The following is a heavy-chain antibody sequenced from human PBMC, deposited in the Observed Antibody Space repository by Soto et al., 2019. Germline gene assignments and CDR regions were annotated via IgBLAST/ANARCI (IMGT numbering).Heavy chain of an antibody. CDR3: ARAEIVGATRVYYYGMDV. D-gene: IGHD1-26*01. CDR2: IYYSGST. J-gene: IGHJ6*02. CDR1: GGSISSGDYY. Sequence: SETLSLTCTVSGGSISSGDYYWSWIRQPPGKGLEWIGYIYYSGSTYYNPSLKSRVTISVDTSKNQFSLKLSSVTAADTAVYYCARAEIVGATRVYYYGMDVWGQGTTVTVSS. V-gene: IGHV4-30-4*01.